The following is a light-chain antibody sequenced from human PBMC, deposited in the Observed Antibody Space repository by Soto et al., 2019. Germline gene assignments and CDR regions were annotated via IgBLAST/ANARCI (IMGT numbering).Light chain of an antibody. CDR1: SSDVGSYNR. J-gene: IGLJ1*01. Sequence: QSVLTQPASVSGSPGQSITISCTGTSSDVGSYNRVSWYQRPPGTGPKLIIYEVNNRPSGVPDRFSGSKSGNTASLTISGLQAEDDAEYYCSLYTTDSTYVFGTGTKVTVL. CDR2: EVN. V-gene: IGLV2-18*01. CDR3: SLYTTDSTYV.